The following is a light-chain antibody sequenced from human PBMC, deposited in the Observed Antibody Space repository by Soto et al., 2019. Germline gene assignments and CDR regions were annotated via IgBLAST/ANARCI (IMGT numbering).Light chain of an antibody. Sequence: ESVFTGAPPTLPLTPEGRATLSCRASQSVSSYLAWYQQKPGQAPRLLIYDASNRATGIPARFSGSGSGTDFTLTISSLEPEDFAVHSPQQRSSWPLSFGGGIK. CDR3: QQRSSWPLS. CDR2: DAS. CDR1: QSVSSY. J-gene: IGKJ4*02. V-gene: IGKV3-11*01.